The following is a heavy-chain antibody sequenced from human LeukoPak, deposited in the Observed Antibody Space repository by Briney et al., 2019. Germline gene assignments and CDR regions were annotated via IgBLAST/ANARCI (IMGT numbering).Heavy chain of an antibody. CDR1: GFSFSSYV. D-gene: IGHD5-24*01. V-gene: IGHV3-33*05. CDR2: ISLDGSDK. CDR3: TRERRRDGYNY. J-gene: IGHJ4*02. Sequence: PGGSLRLSCAASGFSFSSYVMHWVRQAPGKGLEWVAGISLDGSDKYYTDSVKGRFTISRDNSINTLYLQMNSLRAEDTAVYHCTRERRRDGYNYWGQGTLVTVSS.